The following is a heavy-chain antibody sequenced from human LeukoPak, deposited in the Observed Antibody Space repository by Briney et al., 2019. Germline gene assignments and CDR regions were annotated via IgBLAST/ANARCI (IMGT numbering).Heavy chain of an antibody. CDR2: ISSSGTTI. CDR1: GFTFRTSG. D-gene: IGHD1-26*01. V-gene: IGHV3-48*01. CDR3: AKDGGTHFDH. Sequence: PGGSLRLSCAASGFTFRTSGMNWVRQAPGKGLEWVPYISSSGTTISYAQSVKGRFTITRDNAQNSLTLHMNTLRADDTAVYYCAKDGGTHFDHWGQGTLVTVSS. J-gene: IGHJ4*02.